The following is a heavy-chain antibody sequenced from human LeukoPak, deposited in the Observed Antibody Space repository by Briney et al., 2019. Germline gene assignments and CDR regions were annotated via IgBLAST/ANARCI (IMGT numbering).Heavy chain of an antibody. V-gene: IGHV3-64*01. CDR2: ISSNGGST. CDR1: GFTFSPYS. Sequence: GGSLRLYCAASGFTFSPYSMHWVRQAPGKGLEYVSTISSNGGSTYYANSVKGRFTISRDNSKSTLYLQMGSLRADDMAVYYCARGRDYPYYFDYWGQGALVTVSS. D-gene: IGHD4-17*01. J-gene: IGHJ4*02. CDR3: ARGRDYPYYFDY.